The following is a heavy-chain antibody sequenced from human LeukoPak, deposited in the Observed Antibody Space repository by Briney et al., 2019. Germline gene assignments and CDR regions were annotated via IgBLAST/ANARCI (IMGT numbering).Heavy chain of an antibody. D-gene: IGHD3-10*01. Sequence: GGSLRLSCAASGFTFSSYAMHWVRQAPGKGLEWVAVISYDGSNKYYADSAKGRFTISRDNSKNTLYLQMNSLRAEDTAVYYCAKDPNYYGSGSQDYWGQGTLVTVSS. J-gene: IGHJ4*02. V-gene: IGHV3-30-3*02. CDR2: ISYDGSNK. CDR3: AKDPNYYGSGSQDY. CDR1: GFTFSSYA.